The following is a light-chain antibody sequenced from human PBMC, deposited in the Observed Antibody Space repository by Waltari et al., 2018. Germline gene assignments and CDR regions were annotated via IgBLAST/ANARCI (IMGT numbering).Light chain of an antibody. Sequence: QSALTQPRPVSGSPGQPVTISCTGTSSDVGIYKYVSWHQQHPGQAPRLIIFDVSKRPSGVPDRLAGSKCGHTASPTISGLQAEDAADYYCCSYTVSNTLLFGGGTKLTVL. J-gene: IGLJ3*02. CDR3: CSYTVSNTLL. CDR1: SSDVGIYKY. CDR2: DVS. V-gene: IGLV2-11*01.